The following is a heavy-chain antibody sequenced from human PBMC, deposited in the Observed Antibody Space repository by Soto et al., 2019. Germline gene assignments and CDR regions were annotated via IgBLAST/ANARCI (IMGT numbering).Heavy chain of an antibody. V-gene: IGHV3-30*18. CDR3: AKDGGRVLRGVRWFDP. CDR1: GFTFSSYG. Sequence: QVQLVESGGGVVQPGRSLRLSCAASGFTFSSYGMHWVRQAPGKGLEWVAVISYDGSNKYYADSVKGRFTISRDNLKNTLYLQMNSLRAEDTAVYYCAKDGGRVLRGVRWFDPWGQGTLVTVSS. CDR2: ISYDGSNK. D-gene: IGHD3-10*01. J-gene: IGHJ5*02.